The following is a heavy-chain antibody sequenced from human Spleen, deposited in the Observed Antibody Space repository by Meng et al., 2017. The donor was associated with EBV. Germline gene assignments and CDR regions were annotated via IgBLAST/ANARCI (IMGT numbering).Heavy chain of an antibody. D-gene: IGHD3-16*01. Sequence: QVQLHESRPGLVKPSQTLSLNCAASGGSISSGGYSWNWIRQPPGKDLEWIGYIYYNGDTDYNPSLKSRIIMSVDTSKNQFSLKLSSVTAADTAVYYCAREDFVRGPTGFDRWGQGTLVTVSS. V-gene: IGHV4-30-4*01. J-gene: IGHJ5*02. CDR1: GGSISSGGYS. CDR3: AREDFVRGPTGFDR. CDR2: IYYNGDT.